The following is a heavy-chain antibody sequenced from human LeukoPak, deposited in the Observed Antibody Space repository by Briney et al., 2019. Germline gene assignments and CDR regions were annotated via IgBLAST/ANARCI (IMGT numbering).Heavy chain of an antibody. V-gene: IGHV3-11*04. D-gene: IGHD3-10*02. J-gene: IGHJ6*04. CDR3: EELGITMIGGV. CDR2: ISRSGSTK. Sequence: GGSLRLSCAASGFTFSDYNMRWIRQAPGKGLEWVSSISRSGSTKYYADSVKGRFTISRDNAKNSLFLQMNSLRAEDTAVYYCEELGITMIGGVWGKGTTVTISS. CDR1: GFTFSDYN.